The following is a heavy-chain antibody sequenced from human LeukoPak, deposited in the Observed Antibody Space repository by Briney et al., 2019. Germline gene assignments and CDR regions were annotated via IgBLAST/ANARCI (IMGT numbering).Heavy chain of an antibody. CDR3: ASSHSNSNFDY. CDR2: IYPSGGST. J-gene: IGHJ4*02. Sequence: ASVKVSCKASGYTFTSYYIHWVRQAPGQGLEWMGIIYPSGGSTTYAQKFQGRVTMTRDTSISTAYMELNRLMSVDTALYYCASSHSNSNFDYWGQRTQVTVSS. D-gene: IGHD1/OR15-1a*01. CDR1: GYTFTSYY. V-gene: IGHV1-46*01.